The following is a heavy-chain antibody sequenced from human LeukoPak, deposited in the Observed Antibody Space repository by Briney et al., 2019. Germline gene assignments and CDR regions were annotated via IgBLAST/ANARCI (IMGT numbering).Heavy chain of an antibody. J-gene: IGHJ6*02. D-gene: IGHD3-10*01. Sequence: GGSLRLSCVASGFTFSSYAMRWVRQAPGKGLEWVSAIGAGSGAITIYADSVKGRFIISRDNSKNTLYLQMNSLRGEDTAVYYCAKNYDSGRGVPYGMDVWGQGTTVTVSS. V-gene: IGHV3-23*01. CDR1: GFTFSSYA. CDR2: IGAGSGAIT. CDR3: AKNYDSGRGVPYGMDV.